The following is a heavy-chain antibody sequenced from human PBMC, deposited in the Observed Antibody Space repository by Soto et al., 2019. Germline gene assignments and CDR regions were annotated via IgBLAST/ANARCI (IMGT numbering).Heavy chain of an antibody. Sequence: SETLSLTCTVSGGSISSSSYYWGWIRQPPGKGLEWIGSIYYSGSTYYNPSLKSRVTISVDTSKNQFSLKLSSVTAADTAVYNCAKDFLQDWGQDYYYGMDVWGQGTTVTVSS. D-gene: IGHD7-27*01. CDR2: IYYSGST. V-gene: IGHV4-39*02. J-gene: IGHJ6*02. CDR1: GGSISSSSYY. CDR3: AKDFLQDWGQDYYYGMDV.